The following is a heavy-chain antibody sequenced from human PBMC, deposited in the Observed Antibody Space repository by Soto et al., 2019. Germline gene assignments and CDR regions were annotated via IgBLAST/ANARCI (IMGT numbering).Heavy chain of an antibody. V-gene: IGHV3-30-3*01. D-gene: IGHD4-17*01. J-gene: IGHJ5*02. Sequence: GSLRLSCAASGFTFSSYAMHWVRQAPGKGLEWVAVISYDGSNKYYADSVKGRFTISRDNSKNTLYLQMNSLRAEDTAVYYCARLPGDYESWFDPWGQGTLVTLSS. CDR2: ISYDGSNK. CDR1: GFTFSSYA. CDR3: ARLPGDYESWFDP.